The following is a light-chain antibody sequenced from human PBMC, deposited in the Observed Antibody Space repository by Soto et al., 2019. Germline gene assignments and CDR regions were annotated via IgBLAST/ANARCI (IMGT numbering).Light chain of an antibody. Sequence: DIQMTQSPSSLSASVGDRVTITCRASQGISNNLAWYQQKPGKVPRLLICGASTLQSGVPSRFSGSGSGTDFTLTISSLQPEDVATYYCQKYDSAPLTFGQGTKVEFK. J-gene: IGKJ1*01. CDR1: QGISNN. CDR3: QKYDSAPLT. V-gene: IGKV1-27*01. CDR2: GAS.